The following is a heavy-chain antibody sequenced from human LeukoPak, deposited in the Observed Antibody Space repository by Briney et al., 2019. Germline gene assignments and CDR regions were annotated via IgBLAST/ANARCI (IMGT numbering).Heavy chain of an antibody. CDR3: AREFGHCYGDNCFYFFDT. CDR1: GYTLTNYN. J-gene: IGHJ4*02. CDR2: INAHKGDT. D-gene: IGHD4-23*01. Sequence: ATVKVSCKASGYTLTNYNITWVRQAPGQGLEWMGWINAHKGDTLYAQKFQGRVTMTADTSTNTAYMELRSLRFDDTAVYYCAREFGHCYGDNCFYFFDTWGQGVRVTVSS. V-gene: IGHV1-18*01.